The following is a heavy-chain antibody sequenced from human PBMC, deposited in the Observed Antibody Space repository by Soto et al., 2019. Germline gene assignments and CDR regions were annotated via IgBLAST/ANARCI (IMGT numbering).Heavy chain of an antibody. CDR2: IYYSGST. J-gene: IGHJ4*02. Sequence: SETLSLTCAVSGGSISSGGYSWSWIRQPPGKGLEWIGYIYYSGSTYYNPSLKSRVTISVDTSKNQFSLKLSSVTAADTAVYYCARGFIDFGVVITTTFDYWGQGTLVTVSS. V-gene: IGHV4-30-2*05. CDR1: GGSISSGGYS. D-gene: IGHD3-3*01. CDR3: ARGFIDFGVVITTTFDY.